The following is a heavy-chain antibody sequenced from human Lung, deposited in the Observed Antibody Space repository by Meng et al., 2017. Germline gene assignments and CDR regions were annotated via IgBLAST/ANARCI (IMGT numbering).Heavy chain of an antibody. CDR2: INHSGST. CDR3: ARGRSSGYYSPLDY. Sequence: SETLSLTCAVYVGSFSDYYWTWIRQSPGKGLEWIGHINHSGSTNYNPSLKSRITMSVDTSKNQFSLKLSSVTAADTAVYYCARGRSSGYYSPLDYWGQGTLVTVSS. CDR1: VGSFSDYY. J-gene: IGHJ4*02. D-gene: IGHD3-22*01. V-gene: IGHV4-34*01.